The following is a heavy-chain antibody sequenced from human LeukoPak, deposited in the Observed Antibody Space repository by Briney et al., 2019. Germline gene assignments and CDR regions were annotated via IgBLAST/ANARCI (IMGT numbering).Heavy chain of an antibody. V-gene: IGHV4-39*01. J-gene: IGHJ5*02. CDR3: ARHFAPEAWFQAP. D-gene: IGHD3-10*01. CDR1: GGSISTSNYY. CDR2: IFYSGST. Sequence: SETLSLTCTVSGGSISTSNYYWGWIRQPPGKGLEWIGNIFYSGSTYYNPSLKSRVTISVDTSKNQFSLKLSSVTAADTAVYYCARHFAPEAWFQAPWGQGTLVTVSS.